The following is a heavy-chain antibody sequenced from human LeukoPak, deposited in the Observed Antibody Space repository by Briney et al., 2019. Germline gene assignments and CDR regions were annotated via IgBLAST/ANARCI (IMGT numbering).Heavy chain of an antibody. CDR1: GFTFSSYA. CDR2: ISGSGGST. J-gene: IGHJ4*02. CDR3: ARGGVVPAARIDY. D-gene: IGHD2-2*01. Sequence: WGSLRLSCAASGFTFSSYAMSWVRQAPGRGLEWVSGISGSGGSTSYAQKFQGRVTMTRDTSTSTVYMELSSLRSEDTAVYYCARGGVVPAARIDYWGQGTLVTVSS. V-gene: IGHV3-23*01.